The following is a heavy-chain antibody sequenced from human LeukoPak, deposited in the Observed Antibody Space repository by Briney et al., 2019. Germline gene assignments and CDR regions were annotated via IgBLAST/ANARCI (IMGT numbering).Heavy chain of an antibody. V-gene: IGHV3-30-3*01. CDR1: GFTFSSYA. CDR3: ARDGTDYVWGHKYFDY. Sequence: GRSLRLSCAASGFTFSSYAMHWVRQAPGKGLEWVAVISYDGSNKYYADSVKGRFTISRDNSKNTLYLQMNSLRAEDTAVYYCARDGTDYVWGHKYFDYWGQGTLVTVSS. CDR2: ISYDGSNK. D-gene: IGHD3-16*01. J-gene: IGHJ4*02.